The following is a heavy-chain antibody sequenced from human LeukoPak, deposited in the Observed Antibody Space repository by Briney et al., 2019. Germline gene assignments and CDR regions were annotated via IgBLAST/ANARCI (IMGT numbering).Heavy chain of an antibody. Sequence: MSSETLSLTCTVSGGSISSYYWSWIRQPPGKGLEWIGFIFYSGSTNSNPSLKSRVTISVDTSKNQFSLKLSSVTAAGTAVYYCARHGVDDYGDYRGWFDPWGQGTLVTVSS. D-gene: IGHD4-17*01. J-gene: IGHJ5*02. V-gene: IGHV4-59*08. CDR2: IFYSGST. CDR1: GGSISSYY. CDR3: ARHGVDDYGDYRGWFDP.